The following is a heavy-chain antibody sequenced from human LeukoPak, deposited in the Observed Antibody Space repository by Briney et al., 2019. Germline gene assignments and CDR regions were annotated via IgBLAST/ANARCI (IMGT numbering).Heavy chain of an antibody. CDR3: AKGYSSGWSGFSAFDY. J-gene: IGHJ4*02. V-gene: IGHV3-23*01. CDR1: GFTFSSYA. D-gene: IGHD6-19*01. CDR2: ISGSGGST. Sequence: GGSLRLSCAASGFTFSSYAMSWVRQAPGKGLEWVSAISGSGGSTYYADSVKGRFTISRDNSKNTLYLQMNSLRAEDTAVYYCAKGYSSGWSGFSAFDYWGQGTLVTVSS.